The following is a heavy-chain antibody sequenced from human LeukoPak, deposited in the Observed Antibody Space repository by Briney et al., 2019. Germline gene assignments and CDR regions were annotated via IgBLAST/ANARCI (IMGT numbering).Heavy chain of an antibody. CDR1: GFTFSSYG. CDR2: IWYDGSNR. Sequence: GALRLSCAASGFTFSSYGMHWVRQAPGKGLEWVAVIWYDGSNRYYADSVKGRFTISRDNSKNTLYLQMNSLRAEDTAVYYCARGRGGDILTGYYYYWGQGTLVTVSS. CDR3: ARGRGGDILTGYYYY. V-gene: IGHV3-33*08. D-gene: IGHD3-9*01. J-gene: IGHJ4*02.